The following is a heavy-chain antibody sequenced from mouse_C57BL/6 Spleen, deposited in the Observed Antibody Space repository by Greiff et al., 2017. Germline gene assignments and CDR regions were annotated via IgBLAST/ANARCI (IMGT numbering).Heavy chain of an antibody. CDR2: ISGGGGNT. V-gene: IGHV5-9*01. CDR1: GFTFSSYT. J-gene: IGHJ2*01. Sequence: EVHLVESGGGLVKPGGSLKLSCAASGFTFSSYTMSWVRQTPEKRLEWVATISGGGGNTYYPDSVKGRFTISRDHAKNTLYLQMSSLRSEDTALYYCAREGLRRYFDYWGQGTTLTVSS. CDR3: AREGLRRYFDY. D-gene: IGHD2-2*01.